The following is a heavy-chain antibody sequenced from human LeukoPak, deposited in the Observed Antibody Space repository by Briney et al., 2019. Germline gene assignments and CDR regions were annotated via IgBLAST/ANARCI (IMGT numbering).Heavy chain of an antibody. CDR1: GFTFSSYW. CDR2: IKQDGSEK. D-gene: IGHD6-19*01. J-gene: IGHJ4*02. V-gene: IGHV3-7*01. Sequence: GGSLRLSCAASGFTFSSYWMSWVRQAPGEGLEWVANIKQDGSEKYYVDSVKGRFTISRDNAKNSLYLQMNSLRAEDTAVYYCAREQQWLVGGYYFDYWGQGTLVTVSS. CDR3: AREQQWLVGGYYFDY.